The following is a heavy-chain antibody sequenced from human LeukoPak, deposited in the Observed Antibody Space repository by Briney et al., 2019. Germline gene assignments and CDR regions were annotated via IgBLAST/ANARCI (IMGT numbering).Heavy chain of an antibody. Sequence: PSETLSLTCTVSGGSISSYYWSWIRQPPGKGLEWIGYIYYSGSTNYNPSLKSRVTISVDTSKNQFSLELSSVTAVDTAVYYCARVLGYYYMDVWGKGTTVTVSS. CDR1: GGSISSYY. D-gene: IGHD2-15*01. CDR2: IYYSGST. J-gene: IGHJ6*03. CDR3: ARVLGYYYMDV. V-gene: IGHV4-59*12.